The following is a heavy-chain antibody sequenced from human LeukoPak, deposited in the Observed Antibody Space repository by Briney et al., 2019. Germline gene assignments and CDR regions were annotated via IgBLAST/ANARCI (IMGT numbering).Heavy chain of an antibody. J-gene: IGHJ6*02. Sequence: GGSLRLSCAASGFTFSSYGMHWVRQAPGKGLEWVAVISYDGSNKYYADSVKGRFTISRDNSKNTLYLQMNSLRAEDTAVYYCAKDKGLRYFDWLLYDPFDYGMDVWGQGTTVTASS. CDR2: ISYDGSNK. CDR3: AKDKGLRYFDWLLYDPFDYGMDV. D-gene: IGHD3-9*01. V-gene: IGHV3-30*18. CDR1: GFTFSSYG.